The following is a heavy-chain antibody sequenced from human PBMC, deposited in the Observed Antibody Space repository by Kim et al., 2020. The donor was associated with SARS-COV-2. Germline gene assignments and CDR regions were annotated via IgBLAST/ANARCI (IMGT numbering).Heavy chain of an antibody. CDR3: ARETKYYYDGRGAEYFQH. D-gene: IGHD3-22*01. J-gene: IGHJ1*01. V-gene: IGHV4-31*02. Sequence: KSRVTISVDTSKNQFSLKLSSVTAADTAVYYCARETKYYYDGRGAEYFQHWGQGTLVTVSS.